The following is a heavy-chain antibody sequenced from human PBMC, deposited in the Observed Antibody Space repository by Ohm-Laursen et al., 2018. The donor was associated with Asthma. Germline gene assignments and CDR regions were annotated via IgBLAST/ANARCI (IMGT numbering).Heavy chain of an antibody. CDR2: IFPGDSHT. D-gene: IGHD3-10*01. V-gene: IGHV5-51*01. CDR3: AKKSGSARNWFDP. CDR1: GYDFTNFW. Sequence: GESLKLSCNASGYDFTNFWIGWVRQLPGKGLEWMGIIFPGDSHTRYSPSFEGQVTISADKSINTAYLHWSSLKASDTAMYYCAKKSGSARNWFDPWGQGTLVTVSS. J-gene: IGHJ5*02.